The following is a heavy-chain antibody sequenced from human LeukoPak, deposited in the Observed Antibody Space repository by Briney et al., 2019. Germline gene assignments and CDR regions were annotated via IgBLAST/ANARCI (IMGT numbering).Heavy chain of an antibody. D-gene: IGHD3-10*01. CDR1: GFTFSSYS. V-gene: IGHV3-21*01. Sequence: GGSLRLSCAASGFTFSSYSMNWVRQAPGKGLEWVSSISSSSSYIYYADSVKGRFTISRDNAKNSLYLQMNSLRAEDTAVYYCARSRHYYGSGSYYYHGMDVWGKGTTVTVSS. J-gene: IGHJ6*04. CDR2: ISSSSSYI. CDR3: ARSRHYYGSGSYYYHGMDV.